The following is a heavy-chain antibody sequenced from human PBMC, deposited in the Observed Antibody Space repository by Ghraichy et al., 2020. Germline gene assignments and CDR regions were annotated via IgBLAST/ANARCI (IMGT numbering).Heavy chain of an antibody. CDR1: GFTFDDYT. CDR2: ISWDGGST. Sequence: LTCAASGFTFDDYTMHWVRQAPGKGLEWVSLISWDGGSTYYADSVKGRFTISRDNSKNSLYLQMNSLRTEDTALYYCAKELLWFGEFGGYGMDVWGQGTTVTVSS. CDR3: AKELLWFGEFGGYGMDV. V-gene: IGHV3-43*01. J-gene: IGHJ6*02. D-gene: IGHD3-10*01.